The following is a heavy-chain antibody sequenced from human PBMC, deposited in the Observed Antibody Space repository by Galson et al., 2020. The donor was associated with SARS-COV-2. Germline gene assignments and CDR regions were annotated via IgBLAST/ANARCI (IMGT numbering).Heavy chain of an antibody. CDR1: GGSFSGYY. V-gene: IGHV4-34*01. CDR2: INPTGSI. J-gene: IGHJ4*02. D-gene: IGHD3-22*01. CDR3: ARGSRDVTMILMIATTASYYFDF. Sequence: SQSSETLSLTCAVYGGSFSGYYWGWIRQPPGKGLEWIGEINPTGSINYNPSLNSRLTISKDTSKNQFSLRLSSVTAADTAMYFCARGSRDVTMILMIATTASYYFDFWGQGSLVTVSS.